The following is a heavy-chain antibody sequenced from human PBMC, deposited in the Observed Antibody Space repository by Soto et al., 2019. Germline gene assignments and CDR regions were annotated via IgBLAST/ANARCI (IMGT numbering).Heavy chain of an antibody. CDR2: ISSSSSYI. Sequence: GGSLRLSCAASGFTFSSYSMNWVRQAPGKGLEWVSSISSSSSYIYYADSVKGRFTISRDNAKNSLYLQMNSLRDEDTAVYYCARPLRYYDSSGTPNWFDPWGQGALVTVPS. D-gene: IGHD3-22*01. V-gene: IGHV3-21*01. CDR3: ARPLRYYDSSGTPNWFDP. CDR1: GFTFSSYS. J-gene: IGHJ5*02.